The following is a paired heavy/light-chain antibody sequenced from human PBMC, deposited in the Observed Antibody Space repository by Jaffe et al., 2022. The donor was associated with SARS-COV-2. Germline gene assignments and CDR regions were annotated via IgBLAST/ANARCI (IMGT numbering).Light chain of an antibody. CDR1: TGVVTSGYY. CDR3: LLYYGATQLWV. J-gene: IGLJ3*02. Sequence: QTVVTQEPSLTVSPGGTVTLTCASSTGVVTSGYYPNWFQQKPGQAPRALIYNTDNKHSWTPARFSGSLLGGKAALTLSGVQPEDEAEYYCLLYYGATQLWVFGGGTKLTVL. CDR2: NTD. V-gene: IGLV7-43*01.
Heavy chain of an antibody. J-gene: IGHJ4*02. V-gene: IGHV4-61*01. D-gene: IGHD6-19*01. CDR2: IYYAGNT. CDR3: AAGSRRGAVAAAGDY. Sequence: QVQLQESGPGLVKPSETLSLTCTVSGGSISGSISHYYWNWIRQPPGKGLEWIGYIYYAGNTNYNPSLKTRVTMSVDTSKNQFSLEVHSVTAADTAVYYCAAGSRRGAVAAAGDYWGQGTLVTVSS. CDR1: GGSISGSISHYY.